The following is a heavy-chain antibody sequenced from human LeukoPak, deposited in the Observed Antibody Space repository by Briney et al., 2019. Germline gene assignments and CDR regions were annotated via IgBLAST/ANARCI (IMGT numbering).Heavy chain of an antibody. Sequence: PGGSLRLSCAASGFTFSSYAMSWVRQAPGKGLEWVSAISGSGGSTYYADSVKGRFTISRDNAKNSLSLQMNSLRAEDTAVYYCARDYLTAQWLLSGGDYWGQGTLVTVSS. D-gene: IGHD5-12*01. J-gene: IGHJ4*02. CDR2: ISGSGGST. CDR3: ARDYLTAQWLLSGGDY. CDR1: GFTFSSYA. V-gene: IGHV3-23*01.